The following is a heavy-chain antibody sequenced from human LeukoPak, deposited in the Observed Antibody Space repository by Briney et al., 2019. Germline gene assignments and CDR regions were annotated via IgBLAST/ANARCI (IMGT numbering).Heavy chain of an antibody. CDR3: ARAVDRSSNDVFDI. CDR1: GFTFSSYS. CDR2: ISSSSSSYI. D-gene: IGHD6-13*01. J-gene: IGHJ3*02. Sequence: GGSLRLSCAASGFTFSSYSMNWVRQAPGKGLEWVSSISSSSSSYIYYAGSVKGRFTISRDNAKNSLYLQMNSLRAEDTAVYYCARAVDRSSNDVFDIWGQGTMVTVSS. V-gene: IGHV3-21*01.